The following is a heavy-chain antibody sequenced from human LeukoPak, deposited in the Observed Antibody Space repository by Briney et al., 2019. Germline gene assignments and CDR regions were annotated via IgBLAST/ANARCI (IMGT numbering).Heavy chain of an antibody. V-gene: IGHV4-59*08. CDR3: ARHSSSLVGALYYFDY. CDR1: GGSISSYY. D-gene: IGHD1-26*01. J-gene: IGHJ4*02. CDR2: IYYSGST. Sequence: SETLSLTCTVSGGSISSYYWSWIRQPPGKGLEWIGYIYYSGSTNYNPSLKSRVTISVDTSKNQFSLKLSSVTAADTAVYYCARHSSSLVGALYYFDYWGQGTLVTVSS.